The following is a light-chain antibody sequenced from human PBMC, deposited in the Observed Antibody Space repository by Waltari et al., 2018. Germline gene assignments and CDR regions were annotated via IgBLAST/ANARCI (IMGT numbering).Light chain of an antibody. J-gene: IGKJ3*01. Sequence: EIVLTQSPGTLSLSPGERATLSCRASQSVSSSYLAWSLQKPGQAPRLLIHGASSRATGIPDRFSGSVSGTDFTLTISRLGPEDFAVYYCQQYGSLFTFGPGTKVDI. CDR1: QSVSSSY. V-gene: IGKV3-20*01. CDR3: QQYGSLFT. CDR2: GAS.